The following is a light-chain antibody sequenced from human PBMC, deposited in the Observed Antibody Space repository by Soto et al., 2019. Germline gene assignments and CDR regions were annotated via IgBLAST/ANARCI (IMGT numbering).Light chain of an antibody. CDR2: EVS. Sequence: QSALTQPPSASGSPGQSVTISCTGTSSDVGGYNYVSWYQQHPGKAPKLMIYEVSKRPSGVPDRFSGTKSGNTASLTVSGLQAEDEAEYYCSSYACSNNFVFGGGTKLTVL. CDR3: SSYACSNNFV. V-gene: IGLV2-8*01. CDR1: SSDVGGYNY. J-gene: IGLJ2*01.